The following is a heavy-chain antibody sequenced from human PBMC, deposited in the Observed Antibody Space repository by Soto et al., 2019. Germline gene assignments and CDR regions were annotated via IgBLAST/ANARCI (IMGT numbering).Heavy chain of an antibody. Sequence: SVKVSCKASGGTFSSYAISWVRQAPGQGLEWMGGIIPIFGTANYAQKFQGRVTITADKSTSTACMELSSLRSEDTAVYYCATDGDYHGMDVWGQGTTVTVSS. CDR3: ATDGDYHGMDV. V-gene: IGHV1-69*06. CDR2: IIPIFGTA. D-gene: IGHD3-10*01. J-gene: IGHJ6*02. CDR1: GGTFSSYA.